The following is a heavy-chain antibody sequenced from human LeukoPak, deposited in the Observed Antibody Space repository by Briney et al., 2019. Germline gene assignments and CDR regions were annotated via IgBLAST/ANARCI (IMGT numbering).Heavy chain of an antibody. D-gene: IGHD2-2*02. CDR1: GYTFTSYC. CDR2: INPSGGST. V-gene: IGHV1-46*01. CDR3: ARAGSSTSCYTCFDP. J-gene: IGHJ5*02. Sequence: ASVKVSCKASGYTFTSYCMHWVRQAPGQGLEWMGIINPSGGSTSYAQKFQGRVTMTRDTSTSTVYMELSSLRSEDTAVYYCARAGSSTSCYTCFDPWGQGTLVTVSS.